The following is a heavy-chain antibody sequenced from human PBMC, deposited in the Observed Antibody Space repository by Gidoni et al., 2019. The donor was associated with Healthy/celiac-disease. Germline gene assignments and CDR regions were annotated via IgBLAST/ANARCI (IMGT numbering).Heavy chain of an antibody. V-gene: IGHV1-69*06. CDR3: ARYPPLDYGSGSYYNYYYYGMDV. Sequence: QVQLVQSGAEVKKPGSSVKVSCKASGGTFSSYALSWVRQAPGQGLEWMGGIIPIFGTANDAQKFQGRVTITADKSTSTAYMELSSLRSEDTAVYYCARYPPLDYGSGSYYNYYYYGMDVWGQGTTVTVSS. J-gene: IGHJ6*02. CDR2: IIPIFGTA. CDR1: GGTFSSYA. D-gene: IGHD3-10*01.